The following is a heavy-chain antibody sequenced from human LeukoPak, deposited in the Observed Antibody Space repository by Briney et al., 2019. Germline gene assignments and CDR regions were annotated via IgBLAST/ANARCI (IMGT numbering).Heavy chain of an antibody. Sequence: GGSLRLSCAASGFTFSDYYMSWIRQAPGKGLEWVSYISSSGSTIYYADSVKGRFTISRDNAKNSLYLQMNSLRAEDTAVYYCARIPSIAAAGTGENYYYYYGMDVWGQGTTVTVSS. V-gene: IGHV3-11*01. J-gene: IGHJ6*02. CDR2: ISSSGSTI. CDR3: ARIPSIAAAGTGENYYYYYGMDV. D-gene: IGHD6-13*01. CDR1: GFTFSDYY.